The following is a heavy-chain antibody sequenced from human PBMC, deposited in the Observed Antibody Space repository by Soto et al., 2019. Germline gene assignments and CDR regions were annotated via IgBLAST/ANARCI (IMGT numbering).Heavy chain of an antibody. V-gene: IGHV4-39*01. Sequence: SETLSLTCDVSGGSISIGTDYWGWIRQPPGKGLEWIGNIHYSGSTNYNPSLKSRLSISVDTSKNQFSLKLTSVTAADTAVYYCARHLWQHIRNFDLWGHGTLVTVSS. CDR1: GGSISIGTDY. CDR2: IHYSGST. CDR3: ARHLWQHIRNFDL. D-gene: IGHD6-13*01. J-gene: IGHJ2*01.